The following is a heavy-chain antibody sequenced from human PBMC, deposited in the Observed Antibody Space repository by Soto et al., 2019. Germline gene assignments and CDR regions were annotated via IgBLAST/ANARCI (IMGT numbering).Heavy chain of an antibody. CDR1: GYTFTSYG. CDR2: ISAYNGNT. Sequence: APVKVSCKASGYTFTSYGISWVRQAPGQGLEWMGWISAYNGNTNYAQKLQGRVTMTTDTSTSTAYMELRSLRSDDTAVYYCARNVRSGYGYNWFDPCGQGTLVTVSS. CDR3: ARNVRSGYGYNWFDP. D-gene: IGHD3-3*01. J-gene: IGHJ5*02. V-gene: IGHV1-18*01.